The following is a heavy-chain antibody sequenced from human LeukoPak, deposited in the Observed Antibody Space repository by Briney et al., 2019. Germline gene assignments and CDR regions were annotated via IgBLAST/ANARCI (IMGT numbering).Heavy chain of an antibody. CDR1: GGSISSYY. D-gene: IGHD2-15*01. V-gene: IGHV4-59*06. CDR2: IYYNGST. J-gene: IGHJ4*02. CDR3: ARGYCSGGRCYLFDY. Sequence: PSETLSLTCTVSGGSISSYYWTWIRQHPGKGLEWIGYIYYNGSTYYNPSLKSRVTISVDTSKNQFSLKLSSVTAADTAVYYCARGYCSGGRCYLFDYWGQGTLVTVSS.